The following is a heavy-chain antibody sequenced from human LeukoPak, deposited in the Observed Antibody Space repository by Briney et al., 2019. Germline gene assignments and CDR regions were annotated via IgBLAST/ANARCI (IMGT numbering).Heavy chain of an antibody. D-gene: IGHD4-17*01. J-gene: IGHJ4*02. CDR1: GFTFSSYS. V-gene: IGHV3-21*01. CDR3: ARDYGDYGVVDY. CDR2: ISSSSYI. Sequence: GGSLRLSCAASGFTFSSYSMNWVRQAPGKGLEWVSSISSSSYIYYADSVKGRFTISRDNAKNSLYLQMNSLRAEDTAVYYCARDYGDYGVVDYWGQGTLVTVSA.